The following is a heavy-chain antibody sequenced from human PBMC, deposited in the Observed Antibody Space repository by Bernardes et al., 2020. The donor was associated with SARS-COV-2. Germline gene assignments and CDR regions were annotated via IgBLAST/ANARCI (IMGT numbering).Heavy chain of an antibody. Sequence: GGSLRLSCVASGFTFSNSAMSWVRQAPGKGLAWVSVSTGSGDNAYYADSVKGRFTISRDNSKNTLYLQMNSLRAEDTAVYYCAKDRDSSSWQTSTDHWGQGILVTGAS. J-gene: IGHJ4*02. D-gene: IGHD3-22*01. CDR3: AKDRDSSSWQTSTDH. CDR2: STGSGDNA. CDR1: GFTFSNSA. V-gene: IGHV3-23*01.